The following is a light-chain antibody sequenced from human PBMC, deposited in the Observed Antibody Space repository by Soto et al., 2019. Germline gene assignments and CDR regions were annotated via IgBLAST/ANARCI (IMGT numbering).Light chain of an antibody. J-gene: IGKJ4*01. CDR3: KQRSNSLT. Sequence: EIVMTQSRATLSVSPVERATLSCRASQSVSSYLAWYQQKPGQAPRLLIYDASNRATGIQARFSGSGSGTEFTLTIRSLEPEDFAVYYCKQRSNSLTCGGGTKVDIK. CDR1: QSVSSY. CDR2: DAS. V-gene: IGKV3-11*01.